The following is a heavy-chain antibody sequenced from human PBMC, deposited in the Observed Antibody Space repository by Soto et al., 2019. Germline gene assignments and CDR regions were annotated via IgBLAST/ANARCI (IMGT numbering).Heavy chain of an antibody. Sequence: QLQLQESGPGLVKPSETLSLTCTVSGVSISSRTYYWAWIRQPPGRGLEWIATMHYSGISLSNLSLKSRVTMSGDMSKNQFSLKLTSVTAADTAVYFCARRSGGAPFDSWGRGTLVTVSS. V-gene: IGHV4-39*01. CDR1: GVSISSRTYY. D-gene: IGHD3-10*01. CDR3: ARRSGGAPFDS. J-gene: IGHJ4*02. CDR2: MHYSGIS.